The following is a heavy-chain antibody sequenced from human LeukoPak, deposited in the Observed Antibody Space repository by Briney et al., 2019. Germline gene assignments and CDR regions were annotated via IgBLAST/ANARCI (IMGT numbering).Heavy chain of an antibody. CDR2: VNHGGST. J-gene: IGHJ4*02. V-gene: IGHV4-34*01. D-gene: IGHD2/OR15-2a*01. Sequence: SETLSLTCAVYGGSFSGYYWSWIRQPPGKGLEWIGEVNHGGSTNYNPSLKSRVTISIDTSKNQFSLKLSSVTAADTAVYYCARGHHSFTDYWGQGTLVTVSS. CDR1: GGSFSGYY. CDR3: ARGHHSFTDY.